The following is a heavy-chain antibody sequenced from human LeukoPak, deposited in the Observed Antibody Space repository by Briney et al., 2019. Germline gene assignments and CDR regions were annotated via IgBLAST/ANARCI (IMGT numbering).Heavy chain of an antibody. CDR1: GGTFSSYA. V-gene: IGHV1-69*05. J-gene: IGHJ4*02. CDR3: AREGDHMYDY. Sequence: SVKVSCKASGGTFSSYAISWVRQAPGQGLEWMGGIIPIFGTANYAQKFQGRVTLTRDTFASTAYMELSSLKSEDTALYYCAREGDHMYDYWGQGTLVAVSS. D-gene: IGHD3-16*01. CDR2: IIPIFGTA.